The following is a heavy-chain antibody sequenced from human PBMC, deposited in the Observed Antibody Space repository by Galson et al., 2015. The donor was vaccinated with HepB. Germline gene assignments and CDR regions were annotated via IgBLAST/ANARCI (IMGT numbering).Heavy chain of an antibody. V-gene: IGHV3-11*05. J-gene: IGHJ4*02. Sequence: SLRLYCAASGFNFSDYYMSWIRQAQGKGLEWVSYISRSSSYTNYADSVKGRFTISRDNAKNSLYLQMNSLRAEDTAVYYCARAGYWGQGTLVTVSS. CDR2: ISRSSSYT. CDR1: GFNFSDYY. CDR3: ARAGY.